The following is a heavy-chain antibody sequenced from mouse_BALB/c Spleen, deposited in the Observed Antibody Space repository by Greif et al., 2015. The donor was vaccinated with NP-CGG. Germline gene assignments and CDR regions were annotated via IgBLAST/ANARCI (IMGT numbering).Heavy chain of an antibody. V-gene: IGHV1-7*01. CDR2: INPSTGYT. J-gene: IGHJ1*01. D-gene: IGHD2-14*01. CDR1: GYTFTSYW. CDR3: ARKGTGDGYFDV. Sequence: QVQLQQSGAELAKPGASVKMSCKASGYTFTSYWMHWVKQRPGQGLEWIGYINPSTGYTEYNQKFKDKATLTADKSSSTAYMQLSSLTSEDSAVYYCARKGTGDGYFDVWGAGTTVTVSS.